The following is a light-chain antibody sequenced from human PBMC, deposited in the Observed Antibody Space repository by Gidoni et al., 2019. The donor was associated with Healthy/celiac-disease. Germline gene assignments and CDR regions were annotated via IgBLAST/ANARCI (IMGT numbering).Light chain of an antibody. CDR3: CSYAGSLV. Sequence: QSALTQPRSVSGSPGQSVTISCTGTSSDVGGDHYVSWYQQHPGKAPKLMIYDVSKRPSGVPDRFSGSKSGNTASLTISGLQAEDEADYYCCSYAGSLVFGGGTTLTVL. CDR1: SSDVGGDHY. J-gene: IGLJ3*02. CDR2: DVS. V-gene: IGLV2-11*01.